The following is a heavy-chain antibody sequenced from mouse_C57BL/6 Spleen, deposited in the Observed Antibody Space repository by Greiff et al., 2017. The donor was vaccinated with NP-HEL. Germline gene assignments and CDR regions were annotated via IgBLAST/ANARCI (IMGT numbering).Heavy chain of an antibody. D-gene: IGHD1-1*01. J-gene: IGHJ1*03. CDR3: TSSSYWYFDV. CDR2: IDPETGGT. CDR1: GYTFTDYE. Sequence: VKLQESGAELVRPGASVTLSCKASGYTFTDYEMHWVKQTPVHGLEWIGAIDPETGGTAYTQKFKGKAILTADKSSSTAYMELRSLTSEDSAVYYCTSSSYWYFDVWGTGTTVTVSS. V-gene: IGHV1-15*01.